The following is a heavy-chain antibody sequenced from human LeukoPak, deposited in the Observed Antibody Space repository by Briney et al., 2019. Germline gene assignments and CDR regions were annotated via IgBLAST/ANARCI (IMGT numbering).Heavy chain of an antibody. Sequence: SETLSLTCTVSGGSISSYYWSWIRQPPGKGLEWIGYIYYSGSTNYNPSLKSRVTISVDTSKSQFSLNLSSVTAADTAVYYCARGYTSGWSPALDIWGQGTMVTVSS. D-gene: IGHD6-19*01. J-gene: IGHJ3*02. CDR2: IYYSGST. CDR1: GGSISSYY. V-gene: IGHV4-59*01. CDR3: ARGYTSGWSPALDI.